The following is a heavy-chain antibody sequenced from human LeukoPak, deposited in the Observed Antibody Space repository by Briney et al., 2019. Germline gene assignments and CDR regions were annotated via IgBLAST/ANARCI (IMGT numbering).Heavy chain of an antibody. J-gene: IGHJ4*02. CDR3: ATPTLGTIGEYLFDY. CDR2: IYPDDSDA. Sequence: GESLKISCKGSRSRFNTYWIGWVRHLPGKGLEWMGIIYPDDSDARYSPSFQGQVIISVDKSISTAYLQWSTLKASDTAMYYCATPTLGTIGEYLFDYWGQGTLVTVSS. D-gene: IGHD1-7*01. CDR1: RSRFNTYW. V-gene: IGHV5-51*01.